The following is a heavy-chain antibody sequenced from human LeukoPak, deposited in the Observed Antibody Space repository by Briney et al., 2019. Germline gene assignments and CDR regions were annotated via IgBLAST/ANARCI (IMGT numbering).Heavy chain of an antibody. CDR2: ISYDGSNK. J-gene: IGHJ3*02. V-gene: IGHV3-30-3*01. D-gene: IGHD2-15*01. CDR1: GFTFSSYA. CDR3: ARYSDAFDI. Sequence: HPGGSLRLSCAASGFTFSSYAMHWVRQAPGKGLEWVAVISYDGSNKYYADSVKGRFTISRDNSKNTLYLQMNSLRAEDTAVYYCARYSDAFDIWGQGTMVTVSS.